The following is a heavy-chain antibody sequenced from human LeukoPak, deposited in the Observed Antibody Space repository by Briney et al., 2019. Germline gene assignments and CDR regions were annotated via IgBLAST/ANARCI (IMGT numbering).Heavy chain of an antibody. CDR3: AKDRPAEHFDY. CDR2: INPNSGST. V-gene: IGHV1-46*01. D-gene: IGHD1-14*01. CDR1: GYTFTSYY. Sequence: ASVKVSCKASGYTFTSYYMHWARQAPGQGLEWMGIINPNSGSTTYAQKFQGRVTMTRDTSTSTVYMELSSLRSEDTAVYYCAKDRPAEHFDYWGQGTLVTVSS. J-gene: IGHJ4*02.